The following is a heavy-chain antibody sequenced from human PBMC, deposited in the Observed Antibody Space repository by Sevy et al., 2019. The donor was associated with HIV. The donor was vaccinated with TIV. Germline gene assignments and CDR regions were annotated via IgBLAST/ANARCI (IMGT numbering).Heavy chain of an antibody. CDR3: ARADLDSSTFFYYYGMDV. J-gene: IGHJ6*02. Sequence: ASVKVSCKASGYTFSGYDINWVRQATGQGLEWMGWMNPDSGRRGYAPKFQGRVTMTTNTSIDTVYMELRRLRSEDSAVYYCARADLDSSTFFYYYGMDVWGQGTTVTVSS. CDR2: MNPDSGRR. D-gene: IGHD6-13*01. V-gene: IGHV1-8*02. CDR1: GYTFSGYD.